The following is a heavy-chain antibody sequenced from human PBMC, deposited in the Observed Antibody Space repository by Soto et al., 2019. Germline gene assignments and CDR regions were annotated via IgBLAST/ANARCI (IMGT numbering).Heavy chain of an antibody. V-gene: IGHV5-51*01. J-gene: IGHJ6*02. CDR3: ARQGSSTSRPYYSYYYGMDV. D-gene: IGHD2-2*01. Sequence: PGESLKISCKGSGYSFTSYWIGWVRQMPGKGLEWMGIIYPGDSETRYSPSFQGQVTISADKSISTAYLQWSSLKASDTAMYYCARQGSSTSRPYYSYYYGMDVWGQGTTVTVSS. CDR1: GYSFTSYW. CDR2: IYPGDSET.